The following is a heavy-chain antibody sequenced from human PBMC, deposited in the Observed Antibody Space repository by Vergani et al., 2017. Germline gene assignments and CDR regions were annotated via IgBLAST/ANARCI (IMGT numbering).Heavy chain of an antibody. CDR2: ISSSSSTI. Sequence: QVQLQESGPGLVKPSETLSLTCTVSGGSISSYYWSWIRQPPGKGLEGVSYISSSSSTIYYAASVMGRFTISRDNAKNSLYLQMNSLRAEDTAVYYCARARDIVATIDNWGQGTLVTVSS. J-gene: IGHJ4*02. CDR1: GGSISSYY. D-gene: IGHD5-12*01. CDR3: ARARDIVATIDN. V-gene: IGHV3-11*04.